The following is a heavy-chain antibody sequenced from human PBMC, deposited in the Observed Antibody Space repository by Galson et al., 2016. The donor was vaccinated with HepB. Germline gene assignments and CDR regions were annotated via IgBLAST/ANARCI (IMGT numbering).Heavy chain of an antibody. Sequence: SLRLSCAASGFTFSTYSMHWVRQRPGKALEWLSHLSSRFGTIFYADSVKGRFTSSRDNGKNSVFLQLNGLRDDDTALYYCARGLERPVGHFDVWGQGTLVTVSS. V-gene: IGHV3-48*02. J-gene: IGHJ4*02. CDR1: GFTFSTYS. CDR3: ARGLERPVGHFDV. CDR2: LSSRFGTI. D-gene: IGHD1-1*01.